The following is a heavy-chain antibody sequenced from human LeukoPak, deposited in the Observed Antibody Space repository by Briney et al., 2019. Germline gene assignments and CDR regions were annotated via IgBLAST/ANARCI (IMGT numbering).Heavy chain of an antibody. CDR1: GYSFADSW. CDR2: IYPGDSDT. V-gene: IGHV5-51*01. J-gene: IGHJ4*02. CDR3: ARQDGRPFDF. Sequence: GESLKISCKGSGYSFADSWIGWVRQMPGKGLEWMGLIYPGDSDTRYSPSFHGQVSISVDKSISTTFLQWSSLKASDTAMYYCARQDGRPFDFWGQGTLVTVSS.